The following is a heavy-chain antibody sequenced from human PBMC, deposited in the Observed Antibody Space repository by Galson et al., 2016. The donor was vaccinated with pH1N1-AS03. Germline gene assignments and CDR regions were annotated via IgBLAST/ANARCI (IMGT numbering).Heavy chain of an antibody. J-gene: IGHJ4*02. D-gene: IGHD2-15*01. CDR1: GYNFINYA. CDR2: ADGVGAYT. Sequence: SLRLSCAASGYNFINYAMTWVRQTPGKGLEWVSSADGVGAYTFYADSVRGRFTISRDNSKNTVYLQMNNLKAEDTAIYYCAKDRLRSGGMWGQATLITFSS. V-gene: IGHV3-23*01. CDR3: AKDRLRSGGM.